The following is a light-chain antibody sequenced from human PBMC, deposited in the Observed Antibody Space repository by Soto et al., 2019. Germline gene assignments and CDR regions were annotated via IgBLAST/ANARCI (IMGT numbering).Light chain of an antibody. CDR2: TNN. V-gene: IGLV1-47*02. Sequence: QSVLTQPPSVSGTPGQRVTISCPGSSSNIGSNYVYWYQQLPGAAPKLLIYTNNKRSSGVPDRFSGSKSGTSASLAISGLRSDDEADYYCAAWDDSLSGSWVFGGGTKLTVL. CDR3: AAWDDSLSGSWV. CDR1: SSNIGSNY. J-gene: IGLJ3*02.